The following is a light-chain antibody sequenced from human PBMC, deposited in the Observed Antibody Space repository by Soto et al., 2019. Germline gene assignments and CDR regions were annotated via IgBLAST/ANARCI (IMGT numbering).Light chain of an antibody. Sequence: DIRVTRSPLSLSASVGDRVTITCRASRDIDNSLAWYQQIPGRAPKLLIYGASSLQSGVPSRFSGSGSGTYFVLTITNLQPEDVATYYCQKYNKAPWIFGQGTKV. CDR3: QKYNKAPWI. V-gene: IGKV1-27*01. CDR2: GAS. CDR1: RDIDNS. J-gene: IGKJ1*01.